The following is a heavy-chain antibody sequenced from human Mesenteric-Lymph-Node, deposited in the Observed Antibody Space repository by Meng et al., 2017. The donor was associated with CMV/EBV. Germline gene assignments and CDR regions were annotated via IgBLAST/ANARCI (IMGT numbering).Heavy chain of an antibody. V-gene: IGHV4-30-2*01. CDR3: ARAGRTTRDGYPSYYFDY. Sequence: ISSGGYSWSWIRQPPGKGLEWIGYIYHSGSTYYNPSLKSRVTISVDRSKNQFSLKLSSVTAADTAVYYCARAGRTTRDGYPSYYFDYWGQGTLVTVSS. CDR2: IYHSGST. CDR1: ISSGGYS. D-gene: IGHD5-24*01. J-gene: IGHJ4*02.